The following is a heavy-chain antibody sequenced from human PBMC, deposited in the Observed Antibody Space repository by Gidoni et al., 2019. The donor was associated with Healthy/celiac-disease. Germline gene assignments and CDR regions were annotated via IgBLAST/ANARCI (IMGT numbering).Heavy chain of an antibody. D-gene: IGHD2-21*02. V-gene: IGHV3-30-3*01. CDR2: ISYDGSNK. Sequence: QVQLVESGGGVVQPGRSLRLSCAASGFTFSSSAMPWVRQAPGKGLERVAVISYDGSNKYYSDSLKGRFTSSRDNSKNTLYLQMNSLRAEDTAVYYCARGSPLATPPEMVVVTAIPPSRTEKDYWGQGTLVTVSS. J-gene: IGHJ4*02. CDR3: ARGSPLATPPEMVVVTAIPPSRTEKDY. CDR1: GFTFSSSA.